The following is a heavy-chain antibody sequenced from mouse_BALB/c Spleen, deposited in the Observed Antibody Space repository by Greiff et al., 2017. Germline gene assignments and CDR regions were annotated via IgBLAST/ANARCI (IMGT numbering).Heavy chain of an antibody. J-gene: IGHJ2*01. V-gene: IGHV1-80*01. CDR3: ETGAHYDFDY. CDR2: IYPGDGDT. CDR1: GYAFSSYW. D-gene: IGHD1-2*01. Sequence: QVQLQQSGAELVRPGSSVKISCKASGYAFSSYWMNWVKQRPGQGLEWIGQIYPGDGDTNYNGKFKGKATLTADKSSSTAYMQLSSLTSEDSAVYCCETGAHYDFDYWGQGTTVTVSS.